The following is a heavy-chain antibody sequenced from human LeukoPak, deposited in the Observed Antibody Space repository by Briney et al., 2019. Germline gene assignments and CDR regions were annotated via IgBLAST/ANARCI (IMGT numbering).Heavy chain of an antibody. CDR1: GDSISTYS. V-gene: IGHV4-59*01. D-gene: IGHD3-10*01. J-gene: IGHJ4*02. Sequence: SETLSLTCTVSGDSISTYSWIWIRQPPGKGLECIGYISYSGSTNYNPSLKSRVTISVDTSKNQFSLKLSSVTAADTAVYYCARGWLVRGDITLDYWGQGTLVTVSS. CDR2: ISYSGST. CDR3: ARGWLVRGDITLDY.